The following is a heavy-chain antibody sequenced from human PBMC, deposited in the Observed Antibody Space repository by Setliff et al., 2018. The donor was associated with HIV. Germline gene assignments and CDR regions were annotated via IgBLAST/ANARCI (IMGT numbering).Heavy chain of an antibody. D-gene: IGHD3-16*01. J-gene: IGHJ4*02. CDR1: HYSINSEYY. CDR3: ARLDTIMLYSDC. Sequence: SETLSLTCTVSHYSINSEYYWGWFRQPPGKGLEYIGSIYQSGSTYCSPSLKSRVSMSIDTSKDQFSLRLKSLTASDMAVYYCARLDTIMLYSDCWGQGTLVTVSS. V-gene: IGHV4-38-2*02. CDR2: IYQSGST.